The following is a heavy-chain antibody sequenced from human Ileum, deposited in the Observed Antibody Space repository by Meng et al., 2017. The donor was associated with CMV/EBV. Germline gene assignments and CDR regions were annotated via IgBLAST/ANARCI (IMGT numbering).Heavy chain of an antibody. D-gene: IGHD6-13*01. V-gene: IGHV4-59*01. CDR3: ARVLGGAAAGTAYYYYYGMDV. Sequence: ESLKISCATSGFSFSTFWMSWIRQPPGKGLEWIGYIYYSGSTNYNPSLKSRVTISVDTSKNQFSLKLSSVTAADTAVYYCARVLGGAAAGTAYYYYYGMDVWGQGTTVTVSS. CDR2: IYYSGST. J-gene: IGHJ6*02. CDR1: GFSFSTFW.